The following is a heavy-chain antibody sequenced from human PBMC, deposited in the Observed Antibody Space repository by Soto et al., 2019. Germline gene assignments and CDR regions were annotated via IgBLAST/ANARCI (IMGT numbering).Heavy chain of an antibody. J-gene: IGHJ3*02. CDR1: GYTFTSYD. D-gene: IGHD1-1*01. Sequence: GASVKVSCKASGYTFTSYDINWVRQATGQGLEWMGWMNPNSGNTGYAQKFQGRVTMTRNTSISTAYMELSSLRSEDTAVYYCAVTVQLERHHDAFDIWGQGTMVTVSS. CDR3: AVTVQLERHHDAFDI. CDR2: MNPNSGNT. V-gene: IGHV1-8*01.